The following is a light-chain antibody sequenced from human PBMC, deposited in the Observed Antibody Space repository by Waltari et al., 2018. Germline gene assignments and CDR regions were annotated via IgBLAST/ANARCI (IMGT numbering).Light chain of an antibody. V-gene: IGLV1-44*01. Sequence: QSVLTQPPSASGTPGQRVTLPCSGSSPNIGSNTVNWYQQLPGTAPKLLIYSNNQRPSGVPDRFSGSKSGTSASLAISGLQSEDEADYYCAAWDDSLNGRVFGGGTKLTVL. CDR2: SNN. J-gene: IGLJ3*02. CDR1: SPNIGSNT. CDR3: AAWDDSLNGRV.